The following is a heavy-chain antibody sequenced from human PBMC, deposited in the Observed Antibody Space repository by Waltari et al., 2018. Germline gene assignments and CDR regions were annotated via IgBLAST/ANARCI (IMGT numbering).Heavy chain of an antibody. V-gene: IGHV1-18*01. CDR3: ARCYGGDYYGSGSFYELDY. CDR1: GYTFTDYG. J-gene: IGHJ4*02. CDR2: IRAFNRNT. D-gene: IGHD3-10*01. Sequence: QIQLVQSGAELRKPGASVKVSCKASGYTFTDYGVSWIRQVPGQGLEWMGWIRAFNRNTGYAEKFQDRLIMTTDTSTSTFYMDLRSLRSDDTGVYFCARCYGGDYYGSGSFYELDYWGQGTLVTVSS.